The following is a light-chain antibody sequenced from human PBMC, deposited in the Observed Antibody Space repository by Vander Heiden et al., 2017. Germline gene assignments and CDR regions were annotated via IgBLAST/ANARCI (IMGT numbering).Light chain of an antibody. CDR2: DNF. V-gene: IGLV6-57*02. CDR3: QSYDHINVV. J-gene: IGLJ2*01. Sequence: NLMLTQPQSASESPGKTVTISCTGSAPTTVIYDNFQRPSGVPDRFSASIDSYSNSASLTISGLKTEDEAHYYCQSYDHINVVFGGGTKLTVL.